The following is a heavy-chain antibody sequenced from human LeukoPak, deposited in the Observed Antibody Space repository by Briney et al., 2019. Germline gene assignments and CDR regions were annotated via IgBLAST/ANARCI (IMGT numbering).Heavy chain of an antibody. V-gene: IGHV4-61*02. CDR3: ARAYSSGYYPPENFFNS. J-gene: IGHJ4*02. D-gene: IGHD3-22*01. Sequence: SSQTLSLTCTVSGGPISSGSYCWSWIRQPAGKGLEWIGGIYTSGSTNYDPSLKSRVTISVDTSRNQFSLKLSSVTAADTAVYYCARAYSSGYYPPENFFNSWGQGTLVTVSS. CDR2: IYTSGST. CDR1: GGPISSGSYC.